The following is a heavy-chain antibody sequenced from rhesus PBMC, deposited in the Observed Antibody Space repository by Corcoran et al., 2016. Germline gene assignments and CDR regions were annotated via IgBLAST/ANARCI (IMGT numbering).Heavy chain of an antibody. CDR3: ARVLYIAAGSYGLDS. CDR2: IYWNDSK. D-gene: IGHD6-13*01. V-gene: IGHV2-95*01. Sequence: QVTLKESGPALVKPTQTLTLTCTFSGFSISTTGTGVGWLRQPPGKALEWLASIYWNDSKYYSTSLKSRLTISKGTSKNQVVLTMTNMDPVDTATYYCARVLYIAAGSYGLDSWGQGVVVTVSS. CDR1: GFSISTTGTG. J-gene: IGHJ6*01.